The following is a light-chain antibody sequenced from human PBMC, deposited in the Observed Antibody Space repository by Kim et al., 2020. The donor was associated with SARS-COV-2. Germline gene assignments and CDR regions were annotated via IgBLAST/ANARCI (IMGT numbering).Light chain of an antibody. CDR3: QRSYSTPRT. Sequence: ASVGDRVTITCRASQDISSYLNWYQQKPGKAPKRLIYAASSLQSGVPSRFSGSGSGTDFTLTISSLQPEDFATYYCQRSYSTPRTFGQGTKVEIK. CDR2: AAS. CDR1: QDISSY. V-gene: IGKV1-39*01. J-gene: IGKJ1*01.